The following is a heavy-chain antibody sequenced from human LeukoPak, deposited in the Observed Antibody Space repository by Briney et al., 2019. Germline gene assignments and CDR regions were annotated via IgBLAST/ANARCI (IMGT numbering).Heavy chain of an antibody. V-gene: IGHV3-23*01. CDR2: ISGSGGST. J-gene: IGHJ4*02. Sequence: PGGSLRLSCAASGFTFNTYAMSWVRQAPGKGLDWVSTISGSGGSTYYADSVKGRFTISRDNSKNTLYLQMNSLRAEDTAVYYCAKYTAYSTGWPSYWGQGTLVTVS. CDR1: GFTFNTYA. CDR3: AKYTAYSTGWPSY. D-gene: IGHD6-19*01.